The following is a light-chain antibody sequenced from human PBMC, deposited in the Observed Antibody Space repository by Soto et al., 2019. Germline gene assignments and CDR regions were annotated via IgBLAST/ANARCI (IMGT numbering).Light chain of an antibody. V-gene: IGLV2-11*01. Sequence: LTQPRSVSGSPGQSVAISCTGTSSDVGGYNYVSWYQQHPGKAPKLMIYDVSKRPSGVPDRFSGSKSGNTASLTISGLQAEDEADYYCCSYAGSNTYVFGTGTKVTVL. CDR2: DVS. J-gene: IGLJ1*01. CDR1: SSDVGGYNY. CDR3: CSYAGSNTYV.